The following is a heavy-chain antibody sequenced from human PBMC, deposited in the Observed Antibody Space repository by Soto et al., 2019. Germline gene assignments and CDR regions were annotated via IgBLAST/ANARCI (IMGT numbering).Heavy chain of an antibody. CDR2: VYHSGSR. V-gene: IGHV4-59*08. Sequence: SETLSLTCTVSGGAIGSYYWSWIRQPPGKGLEWIGFVYHSGSRNYDPSLKSRVTISVDTSKNQFFLKLTSVTAADTALYYCARRNLFFDYWGQGALVTVS. J-gene: IGHJ4*02. CDR1: GGAIGSYY. CDR3: ARRNLFFDY.